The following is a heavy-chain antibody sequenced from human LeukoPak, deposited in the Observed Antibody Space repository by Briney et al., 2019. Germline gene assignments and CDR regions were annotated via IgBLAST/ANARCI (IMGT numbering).Heavy chain of an antibody. J-gene: IGHJ6*02. CDR2: INPNSGGT. CDR1: GYTFTGYY. D-gene: IGHD6-6*01. V-gene: IGHV1-2*02. Sequence: ASVKVSCKASGYTFTGYYMHWVRQAPRQGLEWMGWINPNSGGTNYAQKFQGRVTMTRDTSISTAYMELSRLRSDDTAVYYCARERSSSSLYYYYYYGMDVWGQGITVTVSS. CDR3: ARERSSSSLYYYYYYGMDV.